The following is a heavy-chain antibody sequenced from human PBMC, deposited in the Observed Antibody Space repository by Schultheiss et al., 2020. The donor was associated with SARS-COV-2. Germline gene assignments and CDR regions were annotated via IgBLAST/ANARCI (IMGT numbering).Heavy chain of an antibody. V-gene: IGHV4-34*01. J-gene: IGHJ3*02. CDR3: ASFSGSYFSADAFDI. CDR2: IYYSGST. D-gene: IGHD1-26*01. CDR1: GGSFSGYY. Sequence: SCAVYGGSFSGYYWSWIRQPPGKGLEWIGYIYYSGSTNYNPSLKSRVTISVDTSKNQFSLKLSSVTAADTAVYYCASFSGSYFSADAFDIWGQGTMVTVSS.